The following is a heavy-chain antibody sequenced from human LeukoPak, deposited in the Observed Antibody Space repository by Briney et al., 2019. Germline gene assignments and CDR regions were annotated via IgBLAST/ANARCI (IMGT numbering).Heavy chain of an antibody. CDR1: GFTFSSYA. CDR3: AKTQYYDSSGYYRDY. Sequence: GGSLRLSCAASGFTFSSYAMSWVRQAPGKGLEWVSAISGSGGSTYYADSVKGRFTISRDNSKNTLYLQMNSLRAEGTAVYYCAKTQYYDSSGYYRDYWGQGTLVTVSS. V-gene: IGHV3-23*01. CDR2: ISGSGGST. D-gene: IGHD3-22*01. J-gene: IGHJ4*02.